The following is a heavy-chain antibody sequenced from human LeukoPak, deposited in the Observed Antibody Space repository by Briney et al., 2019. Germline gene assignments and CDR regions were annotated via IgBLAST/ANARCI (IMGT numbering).Heavy chain of an antibody. J-gene: IGHJ4*02. CDR2: IKQDGSQK. CDR3: ASSGSYRFDY. V-gene: IGHV3-7*01. CDR1: GCTLSSYW. D-gene: IGHD1-26*01. Sequence: GGCLRLSCAASGCTLSSYWASWVREAPGKGLEWVANIKQDGSQKYYVDSVKGRFSISRDNAKNSLYLQMNSLRAEDTAVYYCASSGSYRFDYWGQGTLVTVSS.